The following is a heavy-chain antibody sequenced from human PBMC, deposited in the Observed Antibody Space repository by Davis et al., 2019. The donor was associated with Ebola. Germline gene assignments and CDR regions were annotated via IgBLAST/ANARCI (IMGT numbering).Heavy chain of an antibody. V-gene: IGHV1-2*04. CDR2: INPNSGGT. CDR3: AREGAKAYCGGDCYSHYYYGMDV. J-gene: IGHJ6*02. CDR1: GYTFTGYY. D-gene: IGHD2-21*01. Sequence: ASVKVSCKASGYTFTGYYMHWVRQAPGQGLEWMGWINPNSGGTNYAQKFQGWVTMTRDTSISTAYMELSRLRSDDTAVYYCAREGAKAYCGGDCYSHYYYGMDVWGQGTTVTVSS.